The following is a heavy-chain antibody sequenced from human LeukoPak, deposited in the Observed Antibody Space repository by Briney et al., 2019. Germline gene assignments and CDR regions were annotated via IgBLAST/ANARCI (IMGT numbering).Heavy chain of an antibody. Sequence: GGSLRLSCAASGFTFSSYAMSWVRQAPGKGLEWVSTITGSGGSTYYADSVKGRFTISRDNSKDMLYLQMNSLRAEDTAVYYCAKVFPYYDSSGRYFDYWGQGTLVTVSS. J-gene: IGHJ4*02. CDR2: ITGSGGST. CDR3: AKVFPYYDSSGRYFDY. CDR1: GFTFSSYA. D-gene: IGHD3-22*01. V-gene: IGHV3-23*01.